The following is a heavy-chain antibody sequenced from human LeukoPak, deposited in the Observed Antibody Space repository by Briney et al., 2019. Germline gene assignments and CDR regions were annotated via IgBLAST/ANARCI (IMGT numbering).Heavy chain of an antibody. Sequence: ASVKVSCKASGYTFTTYAMNWVRQAPGQGLEWMGWINPNSGGTNYAQKFQGRVTMTSDTSISTAYMELSRLRSDDTAVYFCARGGLPIYYYYMDVWGKGTTVTVSS. J-gene: IGHJ6*03. CDR2: INPNSGGT. V-gene: IGHV1-2*02. CDR1: GYTFTTYA. D-gene: IGHD4-11*01. CDR3: ARGGLPIYYYYMDV.